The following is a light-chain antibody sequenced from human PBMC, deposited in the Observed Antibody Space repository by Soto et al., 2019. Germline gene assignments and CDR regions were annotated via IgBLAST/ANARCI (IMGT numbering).Light chain of an antibody. V-gene: IGKV2-30*02. CDR1: QSLVHPDGNIY. J-gene: IGKJ5*01. CDR2: KVS. CDR3: MQGTHWPIT. Sequence: DVVMTQSPISLPVTLGQPASICCRSSQSLVHPDGNIYLSWFQQRPGRSPRRLIYKVSNRDSGVPARFSGSGSGTDFALKISRVEAEDVGVYYCMQGTHWPITFGQGTRLEIK.